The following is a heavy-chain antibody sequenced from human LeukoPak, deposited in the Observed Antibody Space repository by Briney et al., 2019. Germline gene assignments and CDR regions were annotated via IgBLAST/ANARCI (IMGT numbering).Heavy chain of an antibody. CDR2: IRSDGSNK. CDR1: GFTFSAYH. Sequence: GGSLRLSCEVSGFTFSAYHMSWIRQAPGKGLEWVAFIRSDGSNKSYADSVKGRFTISRDNSKNTLYLQMNSLRTEDTAVYYCAKGSKVALFTRDHYMDVWGKGTTVTMSS. J-gene: IGHJ6*03. CDR3: AKGSKVALFTRDHYMDV. D-gene: IGHD3-22*01. V-gene: IGHV3-30*02.